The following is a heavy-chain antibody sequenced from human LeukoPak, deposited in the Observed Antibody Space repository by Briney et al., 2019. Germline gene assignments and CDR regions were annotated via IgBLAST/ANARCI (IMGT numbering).Heavy chain of an antibody. CDR2: ISAYNGNT. J-gene: IGHJ4*02. V-gene: IGHV1-18*01. CDR1: GYTFTSYG. D-gene: IGHD3-16*02. Sequence: ASVKVSCKASGYTFTSYGISWVRQAPGQGLEWMGWISAYNGNTNYAQKLQGRVTMTTDTSTSTAYMELRSLRSDDTAVYYCARVPHEHHYDYVWGSYRYGYYFDYWGQGTLVTVSS. CDR3: ARVPHEHHYDYVWGSYRYGYYFDY.